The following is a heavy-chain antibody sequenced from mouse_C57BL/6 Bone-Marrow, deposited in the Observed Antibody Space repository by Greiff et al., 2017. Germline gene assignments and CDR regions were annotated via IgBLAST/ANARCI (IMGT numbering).Heavy chain of an antibody. D-gene: IGHD4-1*01. V-gene: IGHV1-22*01. J-gene: IGHJ2*01. Sequence: VQLKQSGPELVKPGASVKMSCKASGYTFTDYNMHWVKQSHGKSLEWIGYINPNNGGTSYNQKFKGKATLALNKFSRTAYMELHSRTSADSAVYYCARGGTGAYYWGQGTTLTVSS. CDR2: INPNNGGT. CDR1: GYTFTDYN. CDR3: ARGGTGAYY.